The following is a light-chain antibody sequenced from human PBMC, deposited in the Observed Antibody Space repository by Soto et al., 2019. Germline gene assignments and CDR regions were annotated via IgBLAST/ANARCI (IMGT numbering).Light chain of an antibody. J-gene: IGKJ2*01. CDR3: QQSYTIPYT. V-gene: IGKV1-39*01. Sequence: DIQMTQSPSSLSASVGDRVTLTCRASQSISTYLNWYQQKPGKAPNLLIYAASSLQSGVPSRFSGRGSVTDFTLYISSLQPEDFATYYCQQSYTIPYTFGQGTKLEI. CDR2: AAS. CDR1: QSISTY.